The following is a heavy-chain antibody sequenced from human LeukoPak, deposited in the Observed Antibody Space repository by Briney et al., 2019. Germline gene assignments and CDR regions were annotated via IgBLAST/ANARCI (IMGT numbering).Heavy chain of an antibody. CDR3: ARQGITMVRGVIMNMAARNFDY. J-gene: IGHJ4*02. Sequence: SETLSLTCTVSGGSISSSSYYWGWIRQPPGKGLEWIGSIYYSGSTNYNPSLKSRVTISVDTSKNQFSLKLGSVTAADTAVYYCARQGITMVRGVIMNMAARNFDYWGQGTLVTVSS. CDR2: IYYSGST. V-gene: IGHV4-39*01. CDR1: GGSISSSSYY. D-gene: IGHD3-10*01.